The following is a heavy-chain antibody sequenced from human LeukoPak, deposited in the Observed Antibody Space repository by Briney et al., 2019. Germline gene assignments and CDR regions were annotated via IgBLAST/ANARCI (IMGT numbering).Heavy chain of an antibody. V-gene: IGHV3-73*01. Sequence: GGSLRLSCAASGFTFSGSALHWVRQASGKGLEWVGRIRSKANSYATAYAASVKGRFTISRDDSKNTAYLQMNSLKTEDTAVYYCTTRQLLSDVWGQGTTVTVSS. J-gene: IGHJ6*02. CDR1: GFTFSGSA. CDR2: IRSKANSYAT. CDR3: TTRQLLSDV. D-gene: IGHD2-2*01.